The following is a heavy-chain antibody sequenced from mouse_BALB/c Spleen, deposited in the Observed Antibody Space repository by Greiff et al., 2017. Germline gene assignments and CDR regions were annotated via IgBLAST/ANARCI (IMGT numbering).Heavy chain of an antibody. CDR3: ARTGDYFDY. V-gene: IGHV1-54*01. Sequence: QVQLQQSGAELVRPGTSVKVSCKASGYAFTNYLIEWVKQRPGQGLEWIGVINPGSGGTNYNEKFKGKATLTADKSSSTAYMQLSRLTSDDSAVYFCARTGDYFDYWGQGTTLTVSS. D-gene: IGHD4-1*01. CDR2: INPGSGGT. CDR1: GYAFTNYL. J-gene: IGHJ2*01.